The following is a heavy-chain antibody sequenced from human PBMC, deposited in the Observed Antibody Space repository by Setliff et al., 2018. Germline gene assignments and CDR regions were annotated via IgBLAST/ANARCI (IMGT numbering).Heavy chain of an antibody. Sequence: SETLSLTCTVSGGSVNDYYWSWIRRPPGKGLEWIGYSYYLGATKYTPSLKGRVSISVDTAENQVSLKVNSVTAADTAVYFCARGSGRVYSYGLFDYWGQGSLVTVSS. CDR1: GGSVNDYY. D-gene: IGHD3-10*01. CDR3: ARGSGRVYSYGLFDY. V-gene: IGHV4-59*02. CDR2: SYYLGAT. J-gene: IGHJ4*02.